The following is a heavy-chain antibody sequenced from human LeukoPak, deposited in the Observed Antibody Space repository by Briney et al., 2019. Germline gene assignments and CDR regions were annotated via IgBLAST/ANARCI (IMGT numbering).Heavy chain of an antibody. D-gene: IGHD3-3*01. CDR3: AKEQGFWSGYYMRVEIQNWFDP. Sequence: GGSLRLSCAASGFTFSSYAMSWVRQAPGKGLEWVSAVSGSGGSTYYADSVKGRFTISRDSSKNTLYLQMNSLRAEDTAVYYCAKEQGFWSGYYMRVEIQNWFDPWGQGTLVTVSS. CDR1: GFTFSSYA. J-gene: IGHJ5*02. V-gene: IGHV3-23*01. CDR2: VSGSGGST.